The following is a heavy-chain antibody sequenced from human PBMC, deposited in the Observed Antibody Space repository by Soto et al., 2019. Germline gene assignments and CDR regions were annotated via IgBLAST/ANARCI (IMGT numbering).Heavy chain of an antibody. J-gene: IGHJ6*02. CDR2: IDIDGSSP. D-gene: IGHD3-10*01. CDR1: GFIFSNYW. CDR3: GSDLYGSGNFAYYYGMDV. Sequence: GSLRLSCAASGFIFSNYWMHWVRQAPGKGLAWVARIDIDGSSPIYADSVKGRFTISRDNAKNTLYLQMNSLRAEDTAVYYCGSDLYGSGNFAYYYGMDVWGQGTTVTVSS. V-gene: IGHV3-74*01.